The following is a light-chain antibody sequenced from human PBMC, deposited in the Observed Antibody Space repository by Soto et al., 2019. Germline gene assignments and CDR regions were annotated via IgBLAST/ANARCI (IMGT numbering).Light chain of an antibody. CDR1: QSVSSN. CDR2: GAS. Sequence: EIVMTQSPATLSVSPGERATLSCRASQSVSSNLAWYQQKPGQAPRLLIYGASTRATGIPARCSGSGSGTAFTLTISSLQSEDFAVYYCQQYNNWPRTFGQGTKVEIK. CDR3: QQYNNWPRT. J-gene: IGKJ1*01. V-gene: IGKV3-15*01.